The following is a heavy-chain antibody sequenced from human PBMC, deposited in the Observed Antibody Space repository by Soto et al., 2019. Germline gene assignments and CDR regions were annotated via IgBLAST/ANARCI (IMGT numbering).Heavy chain of an antibody. CDR1: GFTFSSYE. J-gene: IGHJ5*02. CDR2: ISSSGSPV. V-gene: IGHV3-48*03. CDR3: VRSWGVYCSTTRCYSPWFDP. D-gene: IGHD2-2*02. Sequence: EVQLVESGGGLVQPGGSLRLSCEASGFTFSSYEMNWVRQAPGKGLEWVSSISSSGSPVNYADSVKGRFTISRDNAKNSMYLQRNSLRAEDTAVYYCVRSWGVYCSTTRCYSPWFDPWGQGTLCTVSS.